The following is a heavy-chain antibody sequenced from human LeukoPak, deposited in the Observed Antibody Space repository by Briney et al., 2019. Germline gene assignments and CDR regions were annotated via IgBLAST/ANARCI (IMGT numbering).Heavy chain of an antibody. CDR1: GFTVSGNY. CDR2: IYSDGST. D-gene: IGHD1-26*01. Sequence: GGSLRLSCAASGFTVSGNYMSWVRQAPGKGLEWVSGIYSDGSTYYADSVKGRFTISRDSSKNTLFLHMNSLRVEDTAIYYCAEDRTVGASYWYFDLWGRGTLVTVSS. V-gene: IGHV3-53*01. CDR3: AEDRTVGASYWYFDL. J-gene: IGHJ2*01.